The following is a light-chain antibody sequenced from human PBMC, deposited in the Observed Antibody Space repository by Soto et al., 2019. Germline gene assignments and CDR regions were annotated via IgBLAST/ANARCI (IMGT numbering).Light chain of an antibody. V-gene: IGLV1-51*01. CDR2: DNN. CDR1: SSNIGNNY. CDR3: ATWDRSLTGEV. J-gene: IGLJ2*01. Sequence: QSVLTQPPSVSAAPGQKVTISCSGSSSNIGNNYVSWFQQLPGTAPKLLIYDNNKRPSGIPDRFSGSKSGTSATLDITGLQTGDEADYFCATWDRSLTGEVFGGGTQVTVL.